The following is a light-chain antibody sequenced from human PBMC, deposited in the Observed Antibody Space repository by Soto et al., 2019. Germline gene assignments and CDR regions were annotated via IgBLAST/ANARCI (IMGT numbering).Light chain of an antibody. CDR2: DAS. Sequence: EIVMTQSTATLSVSPGERATLSCRASQSVSNNLAWYQQKPGQAPRLFIYDASTRATGIPARFSGSGSGTEFTLTISSLQSEDFAVYYCQQYNNWPLSFGQGTKVDIK. J-gene: IGKJ1*01. CDR3: QQYNNWPLS. CDR1: QSVSNN. V-gene: IGKV3-15*01.